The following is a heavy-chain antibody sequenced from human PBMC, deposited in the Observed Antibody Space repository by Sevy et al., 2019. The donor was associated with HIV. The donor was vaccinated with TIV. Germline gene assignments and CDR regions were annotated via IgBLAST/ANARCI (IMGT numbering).Heavy chain of an antibody. CDR3: AAFWSGYYDWFDP. D-gene: IGHD3-3*01. Sequence: ASVKVSCKASGYTFTDYYIHWVRQAPGQGLEWMGRSYPNSGGTDYAQKFQGRVTMTRDTSISTAYMELTSLRSDDTALYYCAAFWSGYYDWFDPWAREPWSPSPQ. J-gene: IGHJ5*02. CDR1: GYTFTDYY. V-gene: IGHV1-2*06. CDR2: SYPNSGGT.